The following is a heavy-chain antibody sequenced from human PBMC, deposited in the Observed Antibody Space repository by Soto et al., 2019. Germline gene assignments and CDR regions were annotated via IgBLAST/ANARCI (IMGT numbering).Heavy chain of an antibody. Sequence: GGSLRLSCAASGFTFSSYAMSWVRQAPGKGLEWVSAISGSGGSTYYADSVKGRFTISRDNSKNTLYLQMNSLRAEDTAVYYCAKDPVGPPDIVVVVAATRGWFDPWGQGTLVTVSS. J-gene: IGHJ5*02. CDR3: AKDPVGPPDIVVVVAATRGWFDP. D-gene: IGHD2-15*01. CDR1: GFTFSSYA. V-gene: IGHV3-23*01. CDR2: ISGSGGST.